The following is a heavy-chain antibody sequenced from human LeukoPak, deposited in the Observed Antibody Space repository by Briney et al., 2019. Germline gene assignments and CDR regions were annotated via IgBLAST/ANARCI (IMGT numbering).Heavy chain of an antibody. Sequence: GGSLRLSCATSGFTFSSYWMHWVRQAPGKGLVWVSRINSGGSGTTYADSVKGRFTISRDTAKNTLYLQMNSLRAEDTAVYYCARTPSMRYVGDAFDIWGQGTKVIVSS. V-gene: IGHV3-74*01. D-gene: IGHD5-12*01. CDR3: ARTPSMRYVGDAFDI. J-gene: IGHJ3*02. CDR2: INSGGSGT. CDR1: GFTFSSYW.